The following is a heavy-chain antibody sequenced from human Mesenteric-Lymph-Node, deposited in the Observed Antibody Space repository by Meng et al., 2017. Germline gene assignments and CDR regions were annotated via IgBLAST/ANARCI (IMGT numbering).Heavy chain of an antibody. CDR1: GGSISSYY. J-gene: IGHJ5*02. D-gene: IGHD3-9*01. Sequence: GSLRLSCTVSGGSISSYYWSWIRQPPGKGLEWIGSIYYSGSTNYNPSLKSRVTISVDTSKNQFSLKLSSVTAADTAVYYCARSGVYYDILTGYSGNWFDPWGQGTLVTVSS. V-gene: IGHV4-59*01. CDR3: ARSGVYYDILTGYSGNWFDP. CDR2: IYYSGST.